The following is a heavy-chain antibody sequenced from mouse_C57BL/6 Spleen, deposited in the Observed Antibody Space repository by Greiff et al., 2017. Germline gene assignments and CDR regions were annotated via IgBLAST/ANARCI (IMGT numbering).Heavy chain of an antibody. Sequence: VQLQQSGPELVKPGASVKISCKASGYAFSSSWMNWVKQRPGKGLEWIGRIYPGDGVTNYNGKFKGKATLTADKSSSTAYMQLSSLTSEDSAVYFCARPPTAQATWFAYWGQGTLVTVSA. CDR3: ARPPTAQATWFAY. CDR1: GYAFSSSW. CDR2: IYPGDGVT. V-gene: IGHV1-82*01. J-gene: IGHJ3*01. D-gene: IGHD3-2*02.